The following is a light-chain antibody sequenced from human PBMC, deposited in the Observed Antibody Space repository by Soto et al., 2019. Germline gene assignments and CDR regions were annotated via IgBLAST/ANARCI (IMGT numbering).Light chain of an antibody. J-gene: IGLJ2*01. CDR3: CSYAGSYKYVV. CDR2: DVS. CDR1: SSDVGGYNY. Sequence: QSVLTQPRSVSGSPGQSVTISCTGTSSDVGGYNYVSWYQQHPGKAPKLMIYDVSKRPSGVPDRFSGSKSGNTASLTISGRQAEDEADYYCCSYAGSYKYVVFGGGTKLTVL. V-gene: IGLV2-11*01.